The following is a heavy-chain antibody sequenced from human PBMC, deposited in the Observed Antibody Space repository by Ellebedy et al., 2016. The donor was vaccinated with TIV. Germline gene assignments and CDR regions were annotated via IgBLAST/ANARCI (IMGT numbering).Heavy chain of an antibody. J-gene: IGHJ4*02. CDR2: IYPGDSDT. CDR1: GYSYTSYW. CDR3: ARLSSSGLDY. D-gene: IGHD6-13*01. V-gene: IGHV5-51*01. Sequence: GESLKISCKGSGYSYTSYWIGWVRQMPGKGLEWMGIIYPGDSDTSYSPSFQGQVTISADKSITTAYLQWSSLKASDTAMYYGARLSSSGLDYWGQGTLVTVSS.